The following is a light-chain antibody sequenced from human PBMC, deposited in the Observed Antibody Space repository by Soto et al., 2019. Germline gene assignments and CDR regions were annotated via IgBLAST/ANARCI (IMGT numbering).Light chain of an antibody. V-gene: IGKV3-15*01. CDR3: QHYNDWPPTWT. Sequence: EIVMTQSPATLSVSPGERATLSCRASQSVSSKLAWYQQKPGQAPRVLIYGASTRATGIPARFSGSGSGTEFTLTISSLQSEDVAVDFCQHYNDWPPTWTFGQGTRVEIK. J-gene: IGKJ1*01. CDR2: GAS. CDR1: QSVSSK.